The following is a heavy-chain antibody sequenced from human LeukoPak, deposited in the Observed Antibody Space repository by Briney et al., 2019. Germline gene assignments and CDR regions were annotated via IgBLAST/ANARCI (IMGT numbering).Heavy chain of an antibody. Sequence: GGSLRLSCAASGFTFSDAWMSWVRQAPGKGLEWVGRIKSKTDGGTTDYTAPVKGRFTISRDDSENTLYLQMNSLKTEDTAMYYCSTQSIPFAYWGQGTLVTVSS. CDR1: GFTFSDAW. CDR2: IKSKTDGGTT. J-gene: IGHJ4*02. V-gene: IGHV3-15*01. CDR3: STQSIPFAY.